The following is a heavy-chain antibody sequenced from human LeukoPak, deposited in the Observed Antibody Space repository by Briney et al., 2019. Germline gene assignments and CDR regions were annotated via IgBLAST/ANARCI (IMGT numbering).Heavy chain of an antibody. CDR3: AKDLWIAVAGPKFDY. Sequence: GGSLRLSCAASGFTVSSNYMSWVRQAPGKGLEWVSAISGSGGSTYYADSVKGRFTISRDNSKNTLYLQMNSLRAEDTAVYYCAKDLWIAVAGPKFDYWGQGTLVTVSS. CDR2: ISGSGGST. J-gene: IGHJ4*02. D-gene: IGHD6-19*01. V-gene: IGHV3-23*01. CDR1: GFTVSSNY.